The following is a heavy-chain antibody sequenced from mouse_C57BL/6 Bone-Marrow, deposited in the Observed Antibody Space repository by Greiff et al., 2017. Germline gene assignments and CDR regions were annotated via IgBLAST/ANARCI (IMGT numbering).Heavy chain of an antibody. CDR3: ARSPYYGSPSFDY. V-gene: IGHV1-72*01. J-gene: IGHJ2*01. CDR2: LDPNSGGT. Sequence: QVQLQQPGAELVKPGASVKLSCKASGYTFTSYWMHWVKQRPGRGLEWIGRLDPNSGGTTYNEKFKSKATLTVDKPSSTAYMQLSSLTSEDSAVYYCARSPYYGSPSFDYWGQGTTLTVSS. D-gene: IGHD1-1*01. CDR1: GYTFTSYW.